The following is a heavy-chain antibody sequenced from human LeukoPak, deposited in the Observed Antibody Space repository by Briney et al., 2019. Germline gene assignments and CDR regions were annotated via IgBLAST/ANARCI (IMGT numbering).Heavy chain of an antibody. D-gene: IGHD2-2*01. CDR3: ARTQHCSSTSCPHGLDS. CDR1: GGYISSGGFS. J-gene: IGHJ4*02. V-gene: IGHV4-30-2*06. CDR2: LYQGGST. Sequence: SETLSLTCAVSGGYISSGGFSWSWIRQSPGKGLEYIGYLYQGGSTYYNPSLSSRVTISGDRSKNHFFLTLTSVTAADTAVYYCARTQHCSSTSCPHGLDSWGQGTLVTVSS.